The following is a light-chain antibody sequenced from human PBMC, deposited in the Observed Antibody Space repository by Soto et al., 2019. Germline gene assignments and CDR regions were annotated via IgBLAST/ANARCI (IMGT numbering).Light chain of an antibody. CDR1: SSDVGGYSY. CDR2: EVS. Sequence: QSVLTQPASVSGSPGQSITISCTGTSSDVGGYSYVSWYQQHPGKTPKLMIYEVSNRPSGVSHRFSGSKSGNTASLTISGLQTEDEADYYCSSFSSITREVFGGGTEVTVL. J-gene: IGLJ2*01. CDR3: SSFSSITREV. V-gene: IGLV2-14*01.